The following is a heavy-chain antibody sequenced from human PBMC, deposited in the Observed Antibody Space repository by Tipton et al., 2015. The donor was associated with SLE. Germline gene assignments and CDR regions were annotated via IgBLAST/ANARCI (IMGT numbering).Heavy chain of an antibody. CDR2: IYYSGST. Sequence: GLVKPSETLSLTCTVSGGSISSHYWSWIRQPPGKGLEWIGYIYYSGSTNYNPSLKSRVAISGDTSNNQFSLRLSSVTAADTAVYYCARGPLTIEIPAAGVIDYWGQGTLVTVSS. CDR1: GGSISSHY. J-gene: IGHJ4*02. CDR3: ARGPLTIEIPAAGVIDY. D-gene: IGHD6-13*01. V-gene: IGHV4-59*11.